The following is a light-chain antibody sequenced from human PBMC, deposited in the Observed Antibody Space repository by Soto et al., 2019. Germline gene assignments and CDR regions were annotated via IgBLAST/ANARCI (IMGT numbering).Light chain of an antibody. V-gene: IGKV3-15*01. J-gene: IGKJ2*01. Sequence: EIVLTQSPATLSLSPGERATLSCRVSQSVSNFLAWYQQKPGQAPRLLISDASTRATGIPARFSGSGSGTEFTLTISSLQSEDFALYYCHQYNSWPPGTFGQETKVDIK. CDR1: QSVSNF. CDR2: DAS. CDR3: HQYNSWPPGT.